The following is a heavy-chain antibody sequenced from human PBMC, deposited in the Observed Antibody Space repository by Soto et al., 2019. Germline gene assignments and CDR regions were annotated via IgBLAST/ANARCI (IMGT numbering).Heavy chain of an antibody. D-gene: IGHD3-22*01. Sequence: PGGSLRLSCAASGFTFSSYGMHWVRQAPGKGLEWVAVISYDGSNKYYPGSVKGRFTISRENAKNSLYLQMNILRAGDTAVYYCARGDSRDGFDIWGQGTMVTVSS. J-gene: IGHJ3*02. V-gene: IGHV3-30*03. CDR1: GFTFSSYG. CDR3: ARGDSRDGFDI. CDR2: ISYDGSNK.